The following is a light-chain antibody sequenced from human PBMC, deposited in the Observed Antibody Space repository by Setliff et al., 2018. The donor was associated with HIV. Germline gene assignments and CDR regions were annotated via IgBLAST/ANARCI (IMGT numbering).Light chain of an antibody. CDR1: SNDIGFYDY. J-gene: IGLJ1*01. Sequence: QSALTQPPSASGSVGQSVTISCTGTSNDIGFYDYVSWYQQHPGKAPKLMIYEVSKRPSGVPDRFSGSKSVNTASLTVSGLQAEGEADYYCSSYAGRNNYVFGTGTKVTVL. V-gene: IGLV2-8*01. CDR3: SSYAGRNNYV. CDR2: EVS.